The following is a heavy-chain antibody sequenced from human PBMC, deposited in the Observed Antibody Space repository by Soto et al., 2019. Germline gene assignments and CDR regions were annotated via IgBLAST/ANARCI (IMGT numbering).Heavy chain of an antibody. Sequence: QVQLVQSGAEVKKPGSSVKVSCKASGGTFSSYAISWVRQAPGQGLEWMGGIIPIFGTANYAQKFQGRVTITADESTSTAYMELSSLRSEDTAVYYCASSFYCSSTSCYDYYYGMDVWGQGTTVTVSS. CDR2: IIPIFGTA. J-gene: IGHJ6*02. CDR3: ASSFYCSSTSCYDYYYGMDV. CDR1: GGTFSSYA. V-gene: IGHV1-69*01. D-gene: IGHD2-2*01.